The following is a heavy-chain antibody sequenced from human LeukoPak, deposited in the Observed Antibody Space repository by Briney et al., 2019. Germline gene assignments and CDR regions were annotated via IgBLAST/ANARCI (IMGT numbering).Heavy chain of an antibody. Sequence: SEALSLTCTVSGGSISSYYWSWIRQPAGKGLEWIGRIYTSGSTNYNPSLKSRVTMSVDTSKNQFSLKLSSVTAADTAVYYCASTAVVVAATSDAFDIWGQGTMVTVSS. J-gene: IGHJ3*02. D-gene: IGHD2-15*01. V-gene: IGHV4-4*07. CDR1: GGSISSYY. CDR3: ASTAVVVAATSDAFDI. CDR2: IYTSGST.